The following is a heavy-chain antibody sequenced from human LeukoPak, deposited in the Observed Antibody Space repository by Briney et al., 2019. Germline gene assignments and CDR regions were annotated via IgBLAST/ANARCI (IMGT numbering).Heavy chain of an antibody. J-gene: IGHJ4*02. CDR1: GFTFSSYS. Sequence: GGSLRLSCAASGFTFSSYSMNWVRQAPGKGLEWVSSISSSSSYIYYADSVKGRFTISRDNAKNSLYLQMNSLRAEDTAVYYCVREAVTTEAFDYWGQGTLVTVSS. D-gene: IGHD4-4*01. V-gene: IGHV3-21*01. CDR3: VREAVTTEAFDY. CDR2: ISSSSSYI.